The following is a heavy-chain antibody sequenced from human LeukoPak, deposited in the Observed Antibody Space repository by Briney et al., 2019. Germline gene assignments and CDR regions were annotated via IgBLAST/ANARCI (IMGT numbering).Heavy chain of an antibody. D-gene: IGHD6-19*01. Sequence: PSETLSLTCAVSGGSISSSNWWSWVRQPPGKWLEWIGEIYHSGSTNYNPSLKSRVTISVDKSKNQFSLKLSSVTAADTAVYYCARGTLYSGWSYYFDYWGQGSQVTVSS. CDR1: GGSISSSNW. CDR3: ARGTLYSGWSYYFDY. J-gene: IGHJ4*02. V-gene: IGHV4-4*02. CDR2: IYHSGST.